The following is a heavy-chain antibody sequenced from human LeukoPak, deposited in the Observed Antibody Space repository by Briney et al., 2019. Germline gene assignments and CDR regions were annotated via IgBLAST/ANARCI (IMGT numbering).Heavy chain of an antibody. CDR3: ARAVSSTSSLGKNDY. Sequence: ASVTVSCKASGYTFTSYGISWVRQAPGQGLEWMGWISAYNGNTNYAQKLQGRVIMTTDTSTSTAYMELRSLRSDDTAVYYCARAVSSTSSLGKNDYWGQGTLVTVSS. D-gene: IGHD2-2*01. CDR1: GYTFTSYG. J-gene: IGHJ4*02. V-gene: IGHV1-18*04. CDR2: ISAYNGNT.